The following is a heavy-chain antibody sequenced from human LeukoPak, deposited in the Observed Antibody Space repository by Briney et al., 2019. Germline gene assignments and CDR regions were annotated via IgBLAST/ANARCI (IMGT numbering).Heavy chain of an antibody. CDR1: GYTFTSYY. J-gene: IGHJ4*02. V-gene: IGHV1-69*13. CDR2: IIPIFGTA. CDR3: ARGSITGTPKRFDY. D-gene: IGHD1-20*01. Sequence: ASVKVSCKASGYTFTSYYMHWVRQAPGQGLEWMGGIIPIFGTANYAQKFQGRVTITADESTSTAYMELSSLRSEDTAVYYCARGSITGTPKRFDYWGQGTLVTVSS.